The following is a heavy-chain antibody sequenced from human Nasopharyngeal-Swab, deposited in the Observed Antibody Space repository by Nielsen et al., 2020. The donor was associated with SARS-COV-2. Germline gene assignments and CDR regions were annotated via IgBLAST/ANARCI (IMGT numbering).Heavy chain of an antibody. D-gene: IGHD4-17*01. CDR1: GFTYSTYA. Sequence: GGSLRLSCVASGFTYSTYAMSWVRLAPGKGLEWVSGISGSCDNTYYADSVMGRFTISRDNAMETLYLQMNSLRLDDTAVYYCAKGVGYGDTGCFDEWGQGTLVTASS. CDR3: AKGVGYGDTGCFDE. J-gene: IGHJ4*02. V-gene: IGHV3-23*01. CDR2: ISGSCDNT.